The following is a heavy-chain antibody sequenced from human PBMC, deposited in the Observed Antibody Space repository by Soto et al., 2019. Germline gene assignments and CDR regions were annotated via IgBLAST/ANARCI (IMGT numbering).Heavy chain of an antibody. D-gene: IGHD2-15*01. CDR3: TRARILLAMDV. Sequence: SVTFSSTAQGYTFTVYYMHWVRPAPGQGREWMGWINPNSGVTHYTQKIQGWAAITMATSIRTAYMVLSRLSSDATAGHYCTRARILLAMDVGGRATRVTSSS. J-gene: IGHJ6*02. CDR1: GYTFTVYY. CDR2: INPNSGVT. V-gene: IGHV1-2*04.